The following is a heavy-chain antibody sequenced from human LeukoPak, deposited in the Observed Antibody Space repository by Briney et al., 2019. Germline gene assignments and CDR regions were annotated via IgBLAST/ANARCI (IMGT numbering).Heavy chain of an antibody. V-gene: IGHV3-30*02. J-gene: IGHJ4*02. D-gene: IGHD6-19*01. CDR2: IRYDGSNK. Sequence: PGGSLRLSCAAFGFTFSSYVMHWVRQAPGKGLEWVAFIRYDGSNKYYADSVKGRFTISRDNSKNTLYLQMNSLRAEDTAVYYCAKGAGSGWYGHFDYWGQGNLVTVSS. CDR1: GFTFSSYV. CDR3: AKGAGSGWYGHFDY.